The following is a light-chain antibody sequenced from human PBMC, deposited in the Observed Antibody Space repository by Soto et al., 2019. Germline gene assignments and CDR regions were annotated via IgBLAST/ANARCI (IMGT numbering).Light chain of an antibody. CDR3: QQFSSYPLT. CDR1: QSVSSN. J-gene: IGKJ4*01. CDR2: GAS. V-gene: IGKV3D-15*01. Sequence: IVMTQSPATLSVSPGERATLSCRASQSVSSNLAWYQQKPGQAPRLLIHGASNRATGIPDRFSGSGSGTDFTLTITRLEPEDFAVYYCQQFSSYPLTFGGGTKVDIK.